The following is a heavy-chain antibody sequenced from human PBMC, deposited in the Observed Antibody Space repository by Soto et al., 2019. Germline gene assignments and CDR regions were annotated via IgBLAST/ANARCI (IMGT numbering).Heavy chain of an antibody. V-gene: IGHV4-61*01. D-gene: IGHD2-21*02. Sequence: PSETLSLTCTVSGGSVSSGSHYWSWIRQPPGKGLEWIGQIYYSGSTLYNPSLKSRVTISVDTSKNQFSLELSSVTAADTAVYYCARDLCGGDCSDDYYYSAMDVWGQGTTVT. J-gene: IGHJ6*02. CDR2: IYYSGST. CDR3: ARDLCGGDCSDDYYYSAMDV. CDR1: GGSVSSGSHY.